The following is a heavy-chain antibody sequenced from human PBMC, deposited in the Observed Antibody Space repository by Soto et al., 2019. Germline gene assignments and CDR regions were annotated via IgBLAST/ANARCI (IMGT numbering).Heavy chain of an antibody. J-gene: IGHJ6*02. CDR2: ITHGGSA. CDR1: GGSFSAYS. V-gene: IGHV4-34*01. Sequence: PSETLSLTCGVYGGSFSAYSWTWLRQSPGKGLEWIGEITHGGSADYNPALKSRLVMSVDTSKNQFSLRVTSVTAADAAVYFCARARFDSWSHIYYRLDVWGQGTTVTVSS. CDR3: ARARFDSWSHIYYRLDV. D-gene: IGHD3-3*01.